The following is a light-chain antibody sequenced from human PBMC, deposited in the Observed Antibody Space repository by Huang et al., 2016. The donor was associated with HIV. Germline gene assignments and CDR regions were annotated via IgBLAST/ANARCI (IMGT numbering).Light chain of an antibody. J-gene: IGKJ1*01. CDR3: QQYYSTPT. CDR2: TTS. Sequence: DIQLTQSPSSLSPSVGDRVTITCRASQGIRNSLAWYQQKPGKAPKLLLHTTSTLESGVPARFSGSGSGTDYTLTISSLQPEDVATYYCQQYYSTPTFGQGTKVEIK. V-gene: IGKV1-NL1*01. CDR1: QGIRNS.